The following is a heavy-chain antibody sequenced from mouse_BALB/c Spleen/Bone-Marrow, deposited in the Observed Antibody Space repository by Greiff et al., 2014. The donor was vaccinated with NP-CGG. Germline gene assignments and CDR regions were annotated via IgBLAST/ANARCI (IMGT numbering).Heavy chain of an antibody. Sequence: VQLQQSGPELVKPGASVKMSCKASGYTFTNYVMHWVKQKPGQGLEWIGYINPYNDGTKYNEKFKGKATLTSDKSSSTAYMDLSSLTSEDSAVYYCARVYYGYDGTSSWFAYWGRGTLVTVSA. J-gene: IGHJ3*01. V-gene: IGHV1-14*01. D-gene: IGHD2-2*01. CDR1: GYTFTNYV. CDR3: ARVYYGYDGTSSWFAY. CDR2: INPYNDGT.